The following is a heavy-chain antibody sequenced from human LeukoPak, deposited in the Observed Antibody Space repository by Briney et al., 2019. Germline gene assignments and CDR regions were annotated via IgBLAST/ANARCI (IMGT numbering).Heavy chain of an antibody. D-gene: IGHD5-24*01. CDR3: ARGEMATPNDY. CDR1: GGSFSGYY. J-gene: IGHJ4*02. CDR2: INHSGST. V-gene: IGHV4-34*01. Sequence: ETLSLTCAVYGGSFSGYYWSWIRQPPGKGLEWIGEINHSGSTNYNPSLKSRVTISVDTSKNQFSLKLSSVTAADTAVYYCARGEMATPNDYWGQGTLVTVSS.